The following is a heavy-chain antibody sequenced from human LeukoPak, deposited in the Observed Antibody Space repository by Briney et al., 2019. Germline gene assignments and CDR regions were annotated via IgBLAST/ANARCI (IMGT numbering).Heavy chain of an antibody. CDR3: VREVNHYGLRRNSFDP. CDR2: VDYSGDT. CDR1: GGSVSSNDYF. V-gene: IGHV4-39*07. Sequence: SETLSPTCTVSGGSVSSNDYFWGWIRQSAAKGLEWIGSVDYSGDTYYNPSLKSRLTISIDTSRNQFSLRLSSVTAAGADTAVYYCVREVNHYGLRRNSFDPWGQGLKVTVSS. D-gene: IGHD3/OR15-3a*01. J-gene: IGHJ5*02.